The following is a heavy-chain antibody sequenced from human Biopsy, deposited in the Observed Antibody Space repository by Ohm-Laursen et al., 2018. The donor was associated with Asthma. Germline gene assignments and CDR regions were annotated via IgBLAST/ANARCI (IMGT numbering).Heavy chain of an antibody. CDR3: ARGDSSGWSHYYFDY. CDR1: GFAVSRDY. Sequence: SLRLSCSALGFAVSRDYMFWVRQAPGKGLEWVSVIYSGGTSHTADSVRGRFTISRDFSKNTLHLQMHSLRVEDTAVYYCARGDSSGWSHYYFDYWGQGTLATVSS. CDR2: IYSGGTS. D-gene: IGHD6-19*01. V-gene: IGHV3-53*01. J-gene: IGHJ4*02.